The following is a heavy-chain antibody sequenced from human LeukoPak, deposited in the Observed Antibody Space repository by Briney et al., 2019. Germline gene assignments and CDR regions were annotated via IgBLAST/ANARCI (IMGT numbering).Heavy chain of an antibody. J-gene: IGHJ5*02. CDR2: IYYSGST. V-gene: IGHV4-59*12. Sequence: SETLSLTCTVSGGSISSYYWSWIRQPPGKGLEWIGYIYYSGSTNCNPSLKSRVTISVDTSKNQFSLKLSSVTAADTAVYYCARVRGYSGYDSWFDPWGQGTLVTVSS. CDR3: ARVRGYSGYDSWFDP. D-gene: IGHD5-12*01. CDR1: GGSISSYY.